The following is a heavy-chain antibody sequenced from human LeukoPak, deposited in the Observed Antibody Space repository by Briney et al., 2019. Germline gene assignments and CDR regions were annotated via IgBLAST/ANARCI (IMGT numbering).Heavy chain of an antibody. CDR1: GFAFSTYD. J-gene: IGHJ4*02. CDR2: INGDGSST. Sequence: PGGSLRLSCAASGFAFSTYDMHWVRQATGKGLVWVSRINGDGSSTSYADSVKGRFTISRDSAKNTLYLQMNSLRAEDTAVYYCARGSSVVGLDWGQGTLVTVSS. CDR3: ARGSSVVGLD. V-gene: IGHV3-74*01. D-gene: IGHD2-15*01.